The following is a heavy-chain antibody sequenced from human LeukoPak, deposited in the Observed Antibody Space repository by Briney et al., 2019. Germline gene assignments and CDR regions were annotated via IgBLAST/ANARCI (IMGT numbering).Heavy chain of an antibody. J-gene: IGHJ5*02. CDR2: IKQDGSEK. CDR1: GFTFSSYW. D-gene: IGHD6-6*01. V-gene: IGHV3-7*03. CDR3: AKDLRGYSSSWGSGWFDP. Sequence: GGSLRLSCAASGFTFSSYWMSWVRQAPGKGLEWVANIKQDGSEKYYVDSVKGRFTISRDNAKNSLYLQMNSLRAEDTAVYYCAKDLRGYSSSWGSGWFDPWGQGTLVTVSS.